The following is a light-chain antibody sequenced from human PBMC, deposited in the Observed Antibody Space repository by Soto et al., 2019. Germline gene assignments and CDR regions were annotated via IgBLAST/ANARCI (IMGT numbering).Light chain of an antibody. J-gene: IGKJ2*01. CDR3: QQYGSSVPNT. CDR1: QSVSSNY. CDR2: DAS. Sequence: EVVLTQSPGTLSLSPGERATLSCRASQSVSSNYLAWYQQKPGQAPRLLIYDASNRVTGIPDRFRGSGSGTDFTLTISRLEPEDFAVYYCQQYGSSVPNTFGQGTKVEIK. V-gene: IGKV3-20*01.